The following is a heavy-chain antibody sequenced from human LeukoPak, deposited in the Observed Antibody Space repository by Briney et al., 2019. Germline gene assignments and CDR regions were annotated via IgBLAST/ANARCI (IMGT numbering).Heavy chain of an antibody. CDR1: GFTFSSYA. D-gene: IGHD2-15*01. Sequence: GGSLRLSCAASGFTFSSYAMSWVRQAPGKGLEWVSAISGSGGSTYYADSVKGRFTISRDNSKNTLYLQMNSLRAEDTAVYYCAKDLSSSSSVVVVAAKHDYWGQGTLVTVS. V-gene: IGHV3-23*01. CDR2: ISGSGGST. CDR3: AKDLSSSSSVVVVAAKHDY. J-gene: IGHJ4*02.